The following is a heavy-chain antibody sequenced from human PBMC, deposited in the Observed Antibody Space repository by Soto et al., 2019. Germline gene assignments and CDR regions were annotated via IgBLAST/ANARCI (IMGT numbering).Heavy chain of an antibody. CDR1: GGTFSSYT. Sequence: ASVKVSCKASGGTFSSYTISWVRQAPGQGLEWMGRIIPILGIANYAQKFQGRVTLTADKSTSTAYMELSSLRSEDTAVYYCASDGGYSYGFLWGQGTLVTVSS. CDR3: ASDGGYSYGFL. V-gene: IGHV1-69*02. CDR2: IIPILGIA. J-gene: IGHJ4*02. D-gene: IGHD5-18*01.